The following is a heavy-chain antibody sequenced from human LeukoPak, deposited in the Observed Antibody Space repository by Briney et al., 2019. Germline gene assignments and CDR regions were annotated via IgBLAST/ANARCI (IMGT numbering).Heavy chain of an antibody. CDR1: GFTFDDYG. Sequence: PGGSLRLSCAASGFTFDDYGMSWVRQAPGKGLEWVSGINWNGGSTGYADSVKGRFTISRDNAKNSLYLQMNSLRAEDTALYYCARVVWYYGSGSYRRGNYYYYYMDVWGKGTTVTISS. D-gene: IGHD3-10*01. V-gene: IGHV3-20*04. CDR2: INWNGGST. CDR3: ARVVWYYGSGSYRRGNYYYYYMDV. J-gene: IGHJ6*03.